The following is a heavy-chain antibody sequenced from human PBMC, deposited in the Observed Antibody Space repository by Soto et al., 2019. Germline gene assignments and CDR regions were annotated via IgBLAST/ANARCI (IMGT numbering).Heavy chain of an antibody. CDR1: GFTFSSSA. J-gene: IGHJ5*02. V-gene: IGHV1-58*01. Sequence: GASVKVSCKASGFTFSSSAVQWVRQARGQPLEWIGWIVLGNGNTNYAQKFQQRVTITRDMSTSTAYMEVRSLTSEDTAVYYCATRIGNIGWYWLDTWREGTLVTVSS. CDR2: IVLGNGNT. CDR3: ATRIGNIGWYWLDT. D-gene: IGHD6-19*01.